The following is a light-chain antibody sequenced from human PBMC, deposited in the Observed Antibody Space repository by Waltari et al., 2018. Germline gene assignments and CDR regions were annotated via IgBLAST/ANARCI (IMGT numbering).Light chain of an antibody. V-gene: IGLV1-47*01. CDR2: RNN. CDR1: SPNIGSNY. Sequence: QSVLTQPPSASGNPGQRVTISCSGSSPNIGSNYVYWYQQLPGPAPKVLIYRNNQRPSGVPDRFSGSKSGTSASLAISGLRSEDESDYYCAAWDDSLRGYVFGTGTKVTVL. CDR3: AAWDDSLRGYV. J-gene: IGLJ1*01.